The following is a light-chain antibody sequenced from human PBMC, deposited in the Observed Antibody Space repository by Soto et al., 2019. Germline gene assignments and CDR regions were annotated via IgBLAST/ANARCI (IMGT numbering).Light chain of an antibody. CDR3: SSFTTSNTWV. V-gene: IGLV2-14*01. CDR2: EVN. CDR1: SSDVGIYNY. Sequence: QSALTQPASVSGSPGQSITISCTGTSSDVGIYNYVSWFQQHPGKAPKLMIYEVNKRPSGVSDRLSGSKSGNTASLTISGLQAEDEADYYCSSFTTSNTWVFGGGTKLTVL. J-gene: IGLJ3*02.